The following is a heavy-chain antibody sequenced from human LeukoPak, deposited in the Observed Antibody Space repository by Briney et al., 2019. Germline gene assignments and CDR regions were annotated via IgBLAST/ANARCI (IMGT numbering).Heavy chain of an antibody. CDR2: LYTSGST. J-gene: IGHJ4*02. D-gene: IGHD2-15*01. Sequence: PSETLSLTCTVPGGAISSYYWSWVRQPAGKGLEWIGRLYTSGSTNYNPSLKSRVTMSVDTSKNQFSLKLSSVTAADTAVYYCARVYCSGGSCYDYWGQGTLVTVSS. CDR1: GGAISSYY. V-gene: IGHV4-4*07. CDR3: ARVYCSGGSCYDY.